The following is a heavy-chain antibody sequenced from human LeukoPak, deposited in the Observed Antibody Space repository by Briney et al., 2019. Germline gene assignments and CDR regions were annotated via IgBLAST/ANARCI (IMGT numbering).Heavy chain of an antibody. D-gene: IGHD6-13*01. CDR2: ISGDGGST. Sequence: GGSLRLSCAASGFTFDDYAMHWVRQAPGKGLEWVSLISGDGGSTYYADSVKGRFTISRDNSKNSLYLQMNSLGTEDTALYYCAKDKTAAAGDNFDYWGQGTLVTVSS. CDR3: AKDKTAAAGDNFDY. CDR1: GFTFDDYA. J-gene: IGHJ4*02. V-gene: IGHV3-43*02.